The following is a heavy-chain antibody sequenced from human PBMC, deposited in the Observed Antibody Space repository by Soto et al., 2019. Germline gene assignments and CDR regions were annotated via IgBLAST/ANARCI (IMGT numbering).Heavy chain of an antibody. J-gene: IGHJ6*03. CDR2: INSDGSST. CDR3: ARQPTYYDYIWGSSYDYYYYYMDV. V-gene: IGHV3-74*01. D-gene: IGHD3-16*01. CDR1: GFTFSSYW. Sequence: EVQLVESGGGLVQPGGSLRLSCAASGFTFSSYWMHWFRQAPGKGLVWVSRINSDGSSTSYADSVKGRFTISRDNAKNTLYLQMNSLRDEDTAVYYGARQPTYYDYIWGSSYDYYYYYMDVWGQGTTVTVSS.